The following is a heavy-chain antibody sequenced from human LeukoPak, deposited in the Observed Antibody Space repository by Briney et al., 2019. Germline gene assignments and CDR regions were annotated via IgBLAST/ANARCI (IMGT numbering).Heavy chain of an antibody. D-gene: IGHD6-19*01. V-gene: IGHV4-34*01. CDR2: ISHSGST. Sequence: SETLSLTCAVYGGSFSGYYWSWIRQPPGKGLEWIGEISHSGSTNYNPSLKSRVTISVDTSKNQFSLKLSSVTAADTAVYYCARGRLGSSGWWEYFQHWGQGTLVTVSS. J-gene: IGHJ1*01. CDR1: GGSFSGYY. CDR3: ARGRLGSSGWWEYFQH.